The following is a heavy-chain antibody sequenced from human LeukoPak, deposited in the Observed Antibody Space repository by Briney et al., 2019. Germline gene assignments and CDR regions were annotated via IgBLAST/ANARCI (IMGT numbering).Heavy chain of an antibody. CDR1: GFTFSSYW. V-gene: IGHV3-7*01. Sequence: PGGSLRLSCAASGFTFSSYWMSWVRQAPGKGLEWVANIKQDGSEKYYVDSVKGRFTISRDNAKNSLYLQMNSLRAEGTAVYYCARDLWYGSMDVWGKGTTVTISS. J-gene: IGHJ6*04. D-gene: IGHD3-10*01. CDR3: ARDLWYGSMDV. CDR2: IKQDGSEK.